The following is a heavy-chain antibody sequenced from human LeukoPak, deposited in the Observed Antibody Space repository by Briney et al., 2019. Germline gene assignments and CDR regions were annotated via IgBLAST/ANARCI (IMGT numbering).Heavy chain of an antibody. CDR2: MNPNSCNT. CDR3: ARGGVTAMVSTYFDL. CDR1: GYTFTSYD. V-gene: IGHV1-8*01. J-gene: IGHJ2*01. Sequence: ASVKVSCKASGYTFTSYDINWVRQATGQGVEWMGWMNPNSCNTGYAQKFQGRVTMTRNTSISTAYMELSSLRSEDTAVYYCARGGVTAMVSTYFDLWGRGTLVTVSS. D-gene: IGHD5-18*01.